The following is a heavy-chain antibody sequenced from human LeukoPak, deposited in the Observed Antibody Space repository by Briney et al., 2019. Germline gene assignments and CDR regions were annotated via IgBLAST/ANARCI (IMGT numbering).Heavy chain of an antibody. V-gene: IGHV1-18*01. Sequence: ASVKVSCKASGYTFTSYGISWARQAPGQGLEWMGWISAYNGNTDYAQKLQGRVTMTTDTSTSTAYMELRSLRSDDTAVYYCARAGVYYYDSSGYYHGWYFDYWGQGTLVTVSS. J-gene: IGHJ4*02. CDR1: GYTFTSYG. CDR2: ISAYNGNT. D-gene: IGHD3-22*01. CDR3: ARAGVYYYDSSGYYHGWYFDY.